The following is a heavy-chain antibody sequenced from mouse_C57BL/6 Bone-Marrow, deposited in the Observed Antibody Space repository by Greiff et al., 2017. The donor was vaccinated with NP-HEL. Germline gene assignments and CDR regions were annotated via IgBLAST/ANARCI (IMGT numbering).Heavy chain of an antibody. CDR2: IDPENGDT. J-gene: IGHJ2*01. CDR3: TRYDGYDY. V-gene: IGHV14-4*01. Sequence: EVQLQQSGAELVRPGASVKLSCTASGFNIKDDYMHWVKQRPEQGLEWIGWIDPENGDTEYASEFQGKATITADTSSNTAYLQLSSLTSEDTAVYYWTRYDGYDYWGQGTTLTVAS. CDR1: GFNIKDDY. D-gene: IGHD2-3*01.